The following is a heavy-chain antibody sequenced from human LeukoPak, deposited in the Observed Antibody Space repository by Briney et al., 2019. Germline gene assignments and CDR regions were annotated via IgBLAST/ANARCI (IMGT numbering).Heavy chain of an antibody. CDR1: GYTFSSYG. V-gene: IGHV1-18*01. CDR2: IATYNGKT. Sequence: GASVKVSCKASGYTFSSYGISWVRPAPGQGLEWMGWIATYNGKTKYAEKVQGRVTMTTDTSTTTAYMELRTQRSDDTAVYYRARDMVGLAADGNWFDPWGQGTLVTVSS. CDR3: ARDMVGLAADGNWFDP. D-gene: IGHD6-13*01. J-gene: IGHJ5*02.